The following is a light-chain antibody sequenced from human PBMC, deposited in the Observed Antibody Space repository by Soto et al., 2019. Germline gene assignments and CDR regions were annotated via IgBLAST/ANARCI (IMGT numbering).Light chain of an antibody. CDR1: NIGSKS. CDR2: YDN. V-gene: IGLV3-21*04. CDR3: QVWDSSSDHVV. J-gene: IGLJ2*01. Sequence: SYVLTQPPSVSVAPGKTARITCGGNNIGSKSLHWYQQKPGQAPVLVIYYDNDRPSGIPERFSGSNSGNTATLTISRVEAGDEADYYCQVWDSSSDHVVFGGGTKLTVL.